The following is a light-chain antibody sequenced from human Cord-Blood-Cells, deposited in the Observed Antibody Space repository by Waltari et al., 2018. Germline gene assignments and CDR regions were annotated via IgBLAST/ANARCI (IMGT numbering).Light chain of an antibody. CDR1: QSVSSY. CDR2: DAS. J-gene: IGKJ2*01. Sequence: DIVLTQSPATLSLSTGARANLPCRASQSVSSYLPWYQQKPSQAPSLLLNDASNRATGSPASCSGSGSCTDFTLTISSLVPEDFAVYYCQQRSNWPPLTFGQGTKLEIK. V-gene: IGKV3-11*01. CDR3: QQRSNWPPLT.